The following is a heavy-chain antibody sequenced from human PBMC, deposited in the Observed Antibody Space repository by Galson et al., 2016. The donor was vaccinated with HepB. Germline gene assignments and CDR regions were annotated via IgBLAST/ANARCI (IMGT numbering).Heavy chain of an antibody. CDR3: ARCNGSVVRGFVRLYYGMDV. Sequence: SLKVSCTASEDTFSNYYLHWVRQAPGKGPDWIGAISPSSGYTSYEPHFQGRVVMTRDTSTTTVYMEVSSLRSEDTAIYVCARCNGSVVRGFVRLYYGMDVWGQGTTVTVSS. V-gene: IGHV1-46*01. CDR1: EDTFSNYY. CDR2: ISPSSGYT. J-gene: IGHJ6*02. D-gene: IGHD3-10*01.